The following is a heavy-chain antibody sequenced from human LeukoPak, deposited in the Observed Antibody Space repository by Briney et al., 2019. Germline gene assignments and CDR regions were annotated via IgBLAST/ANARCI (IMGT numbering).Heavy chain of an antibody. Sequence: GASVKVSCKASGYTFTNYYIHWVRQAPGQGLEWTGIINPSGGSTSYAQKFQGRVTMTRDTSTSTVYMELSSLRSEDTAVYYCARVLDTAMGYWGQGTLVTVSS. CDR2: INPSGGST. V-gene: IGHV1-46*01. J-gene: IGHJ4*02. CDR1: GYTFTNYY. D-gene: IGHD5-18*01. CDR3: ARVLDTAMGY.